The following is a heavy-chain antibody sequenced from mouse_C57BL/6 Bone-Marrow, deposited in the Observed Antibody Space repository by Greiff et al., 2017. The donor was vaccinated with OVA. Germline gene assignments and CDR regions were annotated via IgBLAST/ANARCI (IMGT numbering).Heavy chain of an antibody. V-gene: IGHV5-17*01. CDR3: ARNGNYSFAY. CDR1: GFTFSDYG. Sequence: DVMLVESGGGLVKPGGSLKLSCAASGFTFSDYGMHWVRQAPEKGLEWVAYISSGSSTIYYADTVKGRFTISRDNAKNTLFLQMTSLRSEDTAMYYCARNGNYSFAYWGQGTLVTVSA. CDR2: ISSGSSTI. J-gene: IGHJ3*01. D-gene: IGHD2-1*01.